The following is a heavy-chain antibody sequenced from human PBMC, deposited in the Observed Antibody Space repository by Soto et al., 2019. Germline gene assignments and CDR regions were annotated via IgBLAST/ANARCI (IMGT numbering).Heavy chain of an antibody. CDR3: AHEDSSGYYGPGDY. CDR1: GFTFSSYA. D-gene: IGHD3-22*01. V-gene: IGHV3-23*01. CDR2: ISGSGGST. Sequence: GGSLRLSCAAAGFTFSSYAMSWVRQAPGKGLEWVSAISGSGGSTYYADSVKGRFTISRDNSKDTLYLQMNSLRAEDTAVYYCAHEDSSGYYGPGDYWGQGTLVTVSS. J-gene: IGHJ4*02.